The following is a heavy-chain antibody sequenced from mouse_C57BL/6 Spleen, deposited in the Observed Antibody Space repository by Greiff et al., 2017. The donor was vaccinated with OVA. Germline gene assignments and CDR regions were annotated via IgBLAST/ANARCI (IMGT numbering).Heavy chain of an antibody. J-gene: IGHJ2*01. V-gene: IGHV1-52*01. Sequence: VQLQQPGAELVRPGSSVKLSCKASGYTFTSYWMHWVKQRPIQGLEWIGNIDPSDSETHYNQKFKDKATLTVDKSSSTAYMQLSSLTSEDSAVYYCAREDPYHYFDYWGQGTTLTVSS. CDR3: AREDPYHYFDY. CDR2: IDPSDSET. CDR1: GYTFTSYW.